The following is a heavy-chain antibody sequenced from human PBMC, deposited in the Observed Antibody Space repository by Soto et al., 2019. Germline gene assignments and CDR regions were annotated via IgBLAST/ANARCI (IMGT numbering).Heavy chain of an antibody. Sequence: PSETLSLTCDVSGYSISSGYYWGWIRQPPGKGLEWIGSIYHSGRTYYNPSLKSRLTISLDTSKNQFSLKLTSVTAADTALYFCATTSGSFPYWGQGTLVTVSS. V-gene: IGHV4-38-2*01. CDR1: GYSISSGYY. CDR3: ATTSGSFPY. J-gene: IGHJ4*02. CDR2: IYHSGRT. D-gene: IGHD1-26*01.